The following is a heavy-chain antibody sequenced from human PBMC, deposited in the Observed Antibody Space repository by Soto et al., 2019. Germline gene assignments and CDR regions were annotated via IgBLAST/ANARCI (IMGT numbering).Heavy chain of an antibody. J-gene: IGHJ3*02. CDR1: GFICSSYD. D-gene: IGHD2-8*02. V-gene: IGHV3-23*01. CDR3: AKATATGGGAFEI. CDR2: ILVGGST. Sequence: GGSLRLSCAVSGFICSSYDMSWVRQAPGKGLEWVSTILVGGSTHYEDSVKGRFTISRGTSKNTVYLQMNSLTAGDTAVYYCAKATATGGGAFEIYGQGTMVTVS.